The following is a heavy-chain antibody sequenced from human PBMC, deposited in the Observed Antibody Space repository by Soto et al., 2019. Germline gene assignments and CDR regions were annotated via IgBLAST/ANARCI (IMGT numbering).Heavy chain of an antibody. Sequence: PSDTLSLNCTVSGDSISAYSWSWVRQPPGKGLEWIGNIHYNGNTKYNPSLKSRVTMSLDTSKNQFSLRLISVTAADTAKYFCAREGNLGRWLQPLDFSGQGTLVTVSS. CDR2: IHYNGNT. D-gene: IGHD5-12*01. J-gene: IGHJ4*02. V-gene: IGHV4-59*01. CDR1: GDSISAYS. CDR3: AREGNLGRWLQPLDF.